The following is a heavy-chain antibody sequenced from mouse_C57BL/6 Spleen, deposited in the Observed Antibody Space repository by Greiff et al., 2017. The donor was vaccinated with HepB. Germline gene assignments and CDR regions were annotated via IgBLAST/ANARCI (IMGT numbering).Heavy chain of an antibody. CDR3: TRDPGDGYDVGVLFDY. D-gene: IGHD2-2*01. J-gene: IGHJ2*01. Sequence: EVKVVESGEGLVKPGGSLKLSCAASGFTFSSYAMSWVRQTPEKRLEWVAYISSGGDYIYYADTVKGRFTISRDNARNTLYLQMSSLKSEDTAMYYCTRDPGDGYDVGVLFDYWGQGTTLTVSS. V-gene: IGHV5-9-1*02. CDR2: ISSGGDYI. CDR1: GFTFSSYA.